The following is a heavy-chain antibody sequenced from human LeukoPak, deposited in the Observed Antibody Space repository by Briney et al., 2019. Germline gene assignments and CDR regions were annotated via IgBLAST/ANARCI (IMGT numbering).Heavy chain of an antibody. Sequence: PGGSLRLSCAASGFTFSSYWMSWVRQAPGKGLEWVSVIFGGDNTYYADSVKGRFTISRDNSKNTLNLQMNSLRAEDTAVYYCARQGGGYNGYESFDFWGQGALVTVSS. CDR3: ARQGGGYNGYESFDF. V-gene: IGHV3-66*04. CDR1: GFTFSSYW. J-gene: IGHJ4*02. CDR2: IFGGDNT. D-gene: IGHD5-12*01.